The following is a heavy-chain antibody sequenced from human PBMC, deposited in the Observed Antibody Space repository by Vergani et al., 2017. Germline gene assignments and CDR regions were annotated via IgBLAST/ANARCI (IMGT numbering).Heavy chain of an antibody. CDR2: FYTGGGT. D-gene: IGHD6-13*01. V-gene: IGHV4-61*02. CDR3: ARDPRYSTTWPFLLLDMDV. Sequence: QVQLQESGPGLVRPSQTLSLTCTVSGGSISSGSYYWSWFRQPAGKGLEWIGRFYTGGGTSYNPSLKSRVTFSVDTSKNQFSLQLGSVTAADTAVYYCARDPRYSTTWPFLLLDMDVWGQGTTVTVSS. J-gene: IGHJ6*02. CDR1: GGSISSGSYY.